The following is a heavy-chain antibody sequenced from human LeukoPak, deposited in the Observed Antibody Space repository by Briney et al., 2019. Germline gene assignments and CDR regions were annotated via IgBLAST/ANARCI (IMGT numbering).Heavy chain of an antibody. D-gene: IGHD6-6*01. CDR1: GFTFDDYS. Sequence: PGGSLRLSCAASGFTFDDYSMSWVRQARGKGLEWVYGINWNGGSTGYADSVKGRFTISRDNAKNSLYLQMHSLRAEDTALYYCARDALVAARLGWFDPWGQGTLVTVSS. J-gene: IGHJ5*02. CDR3: ARDALVAARLGWFDP. V-gene: IGHV3-20*04. CDR2: INWNGGST.